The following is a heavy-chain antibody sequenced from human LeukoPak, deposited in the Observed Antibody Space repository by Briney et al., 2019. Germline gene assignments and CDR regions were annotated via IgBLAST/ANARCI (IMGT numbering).Heavy chain of an antibody. CDR1: GDRVSSNSAA. V-gene: IGHV6-1*01. CDR2: TYYRSKWYN. D-gene: IGHD5-24*01. Sequence: PSQALSVTCAISGDRVSSNSAAWNWIRQSPSRGLEWLGRTYYRSKWYNDSAVSVKTRITINPDTSNNQFSLQLNSVTPEDTAVYYCARDDGSFPRFDYWGQGTLVTV. J-gene: IGHJ4*02. CDR3: ARDDGSFPRFDY.